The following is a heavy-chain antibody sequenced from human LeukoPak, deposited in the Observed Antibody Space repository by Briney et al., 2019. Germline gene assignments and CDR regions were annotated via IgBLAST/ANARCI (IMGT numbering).Heavy chain of an antibody. CDR1: GYSLSSYT. CDR3: ARGGSTVRGTNYGMDV. J-gene: IGHJ6*02. Sequence: GASVKVSCKASGYSLSSYTISWVRQAPGQGLEWMGWINPNTGSTKFAQKLQGRVTMTTDTSTSTAYMELRSLRSDDTAVYYCARGGSTVRGTNYGMDVWGQGTTVTVSS. CDR2: INPNTGST. V-gene: IGHV1-18*01. D-gene: IGHD3-10*01.